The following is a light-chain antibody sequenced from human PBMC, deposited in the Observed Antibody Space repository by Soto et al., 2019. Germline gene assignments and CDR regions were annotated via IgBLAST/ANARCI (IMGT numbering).Light chain of an antibody. CDR3: QQYNNWPWT. CDR2: GAS. Sequence: EIVMTQSPATLSVSPGGRATLSCRASQSISDTLAWYQQKPGQAPRLLLYGASKSATGFPARFSGSGSGTDFPLTISSLQSEDFAFYYCQQYNNWPWTFGQGTKVQIK. J-gene: IGKJ1*01. CDR1: QSISDT. V-gene: IGKV3-15*01.